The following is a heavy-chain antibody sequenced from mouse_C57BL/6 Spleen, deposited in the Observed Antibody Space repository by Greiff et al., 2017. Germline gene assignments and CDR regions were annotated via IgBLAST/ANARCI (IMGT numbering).Heavy chain of an antibody. CDR1: GFNIKDDY. V-gene: IGHV14-4*01. Sequence: VQLQQSGAELVRPGASVKLSCTASGFNIKDDYMHWVKQRPEQGLEWIGWIDPENGDTEYASKFQGKATITADTSSNTAYLQLSSLTSEDTAVXYCTTLVITTVVADFDYWGQGTTLTGSS. CDR3: TTLVITTVVADFDY. CDR2: IDPENGDT. J-gene: IGHJ2*01. D-gene: IGHD1-1*01.